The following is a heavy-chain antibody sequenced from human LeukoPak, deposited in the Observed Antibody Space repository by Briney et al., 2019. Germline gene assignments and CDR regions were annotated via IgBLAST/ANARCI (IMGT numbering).Heavy chain of an antibody. D-gene: IGHD4-17*01. J-gene: IGHJ4*02. V-gene: IGHV3-11*04. CDR2: ITSRGSTI. CDR3: ARDPDYGDFIKLDY. CDR1: GFTLSDYY. Sequence: GGSLRLSCAASGFTLSDYYLTWIRQAPGKGLEWVSYITSRGSTIYHADSVKGRFTISRDNAKNSLYLQMNSLRAEDTAVYYCARDPDYGDFIKLDYWGQGTLVTVSS.